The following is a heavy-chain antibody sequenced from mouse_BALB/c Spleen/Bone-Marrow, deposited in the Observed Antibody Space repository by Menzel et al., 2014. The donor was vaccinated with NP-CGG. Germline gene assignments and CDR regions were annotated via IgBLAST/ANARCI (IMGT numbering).Heavy chain of an antibody. J-gene: IGHJ3*01. CDR2: IDPANGNT. CDR3: ALYHYGSSGFAY. CDR1: GFNIKDTY. Sequence: VQLQQSGAELVKPGASVKLSCTASGFNIKDTYMHWVKQRPEQGLEWIGRIDPANGNTKYDPKFQGKATITADTSSNTAYLQLSSLTSEDTAVYYCALYHYGSSGFAYWGQGTLVTVSP. D-gene: IGHD1-1*01. V-gene: IGHV14-3*02.